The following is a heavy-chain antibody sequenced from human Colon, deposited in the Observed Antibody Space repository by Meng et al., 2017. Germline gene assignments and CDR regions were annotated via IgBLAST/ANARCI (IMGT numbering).Heavy chain of an antibody. D-gene: IGHD3-10*01. CDR2: TYYRSEWQN. V-gene: IGHV6-1*01. CDR1: GDSVSSNRAL. J-gene: IGHJ4*02. CDR3: TTWYGEY. Sequence: QVQLPPSGPGLVKPSQTLSLHCAISGDSVSSNRALWHWVRQSPSRGLEWLGQTYYRSEWQNHYGVSVKSRITINADTSRNHFSLHLNSVTPEDTAVYYCTTWYGEYWGQGTLVTVSS.